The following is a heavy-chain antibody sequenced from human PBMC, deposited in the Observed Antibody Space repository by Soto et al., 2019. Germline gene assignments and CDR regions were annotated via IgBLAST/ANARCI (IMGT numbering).Heavy chain of an antibody. CDR1: DDSINSDKYY. V-gene: IGHV4-39*07. CDR2: IYYSGST. CDR3: ARIWLSGGPFDY. Sequence: PSETLSLTCSVSDDSINSDKYYWGWIRQPPGEGLEWIGSIYYSGSTNYTPSLKSRVTISVDTSKNQFSLKLSSVTAADTAVYYCARIWLSGGPFDYWGQGTLVTVSS. D-gene: IGHD2-15*01. J-gene: IGHJ4*02.